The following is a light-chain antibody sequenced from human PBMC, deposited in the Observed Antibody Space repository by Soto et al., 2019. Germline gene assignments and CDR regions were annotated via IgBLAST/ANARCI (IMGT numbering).Light chain of an antibody. Sequence: QSVLTQPASVSGSPGQSITISCTGTSSDIGGYHLVSWYQHQSGKAPKLIIYKVSQWPSGVSDRFSASKSGNTASLTISGLQAEVEADYYCCSYAGSNWGYVFGTGTKVTIL. CDR1: SSDIGGYHL. J-gene: IGLJ1*01. CDR2: KVS. V-gene: IGLV2-23*02. CDR3: CSYAGSNWGYV.